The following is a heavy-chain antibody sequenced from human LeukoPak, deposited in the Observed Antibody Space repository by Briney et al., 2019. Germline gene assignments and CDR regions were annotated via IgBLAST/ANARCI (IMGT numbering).Heavy chain of an antibody. Sequence: PSETLSLTCTVSGGSISSYYWGWIRQPPGKGLEWIGSIYYSGSTYYNPSLKSRVTISVDTSKNQFSLKLSSVTAADTAVYYCASIAARLIFDYYYYMDVWGKGTTVTVSS. CDR3: ASIAARLIFDYYYYMDV. D-gene: IGHD6-6*01. V-gene: IGHV4-39*01. CDR1: GGSISSYY. CDR2: IYYSGST. J-gene: IGHJ6*03.